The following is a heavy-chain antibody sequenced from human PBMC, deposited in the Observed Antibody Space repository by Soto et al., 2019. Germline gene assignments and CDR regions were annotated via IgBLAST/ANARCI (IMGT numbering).Heavy chain of an antibody. V-gene: IGHV1-69*04. CDR2: IIPILGIA. Sequence: SVKVSCKASGGTFSSYTISWVRQAPGQGLEWMGRIIPILGIANYAQKFQGRVTITADKSTSTAYMELSSLRSEDTAVYYCAREGYSSSSSRGYYMDVWGKGTTVTVSS. J-gene: IGHJ6*03. D-gene: IGHD6-13*01. CDR1: GGTFSSYT. CDR3: AREGYSSSSSRGYYMDV.